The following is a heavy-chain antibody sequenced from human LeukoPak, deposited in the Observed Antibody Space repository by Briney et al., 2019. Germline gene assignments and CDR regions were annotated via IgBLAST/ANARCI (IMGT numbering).Heavy chain of an antibody. V-gene: IGHV3-23*01. CDR2: ISGSGGST. Sequence: PGGSLRLSCAASGFTFSSYAMSWVRQAPGKGLEWVPAISGSGGSTYYADSVKGRFTISRDNSKNTLYLQMNSLRAEDTAVYYCAKDPQDYGDSEAFDIWGQGTMVTVSS. D-gene: IGHD4-17*01. CDR1: GFTFSSYA. CDR3: AKDPQDYGDSEAFDI. J-gene: IGHJ3*02.